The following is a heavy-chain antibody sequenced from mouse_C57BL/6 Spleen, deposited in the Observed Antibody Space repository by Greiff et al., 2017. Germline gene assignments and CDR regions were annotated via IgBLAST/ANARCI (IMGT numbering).Heavy chain of an antibody. CDR1: GYSITSGYD. D-gene: IGHD3-2*02. V-gene: IGHV3-1*01. CDR3: AREDSSGSFDY. Sequence: EVKVEESGPGMVKPSQSLSLTCTVTGYSITSGYDWHWIRHFPGNKLEWMGYISYSGSTNYNPSLKSRISITHDTSKNHFFLKLNSVTTEDTATYYCAREDSSGSFDYWGQGTTLTVSS. CDR2: ISYSGST. J-gene: IGHJ2*01.